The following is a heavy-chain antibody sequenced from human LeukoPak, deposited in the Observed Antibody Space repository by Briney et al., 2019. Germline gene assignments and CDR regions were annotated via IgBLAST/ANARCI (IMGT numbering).Heavy chain of an antibody. D-gene: IGHD3-16*01. Sequence: PSETLSLTCTVSGGSISSYYWSWIRQPPGKGLEWIGYIFYSGSANYNPSLKSRVTISVDTSKNQFSLKLGSVTAADTAVYYCARAVTFLGADYYYYYGMDVWGQGTTVTVSS. CDR2: IFYSGSA. CDR1: GGSISSYY. CDR3: ARAVTFLGADYYYYYGMDV. J-gene: IGHJ6*02. V-gene: IGHV4-59*01.